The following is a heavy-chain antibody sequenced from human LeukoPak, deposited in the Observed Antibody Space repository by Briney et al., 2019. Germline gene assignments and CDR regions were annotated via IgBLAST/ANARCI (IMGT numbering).Heavy chain of an antibody. CDR3: TTGAQIITIFGVDLDY. CDR1: GFTFSNAW. D-gene: IGHD3-3*01. CDR2: IKSKTDGGTT. J-gene: IGHJ4*02. Sequence: GGSLRLSCAASGFTFSNAWMSWVRQAPGKGLEWVGRIKSKTDGGTTDYAAPVKGRFTISRDDSENTLYLQMNSLKTEDTAVYYCTTGAQIITIFGVDLDYWGQGTLVTVSS. V-gene: IGHV3-15*01.